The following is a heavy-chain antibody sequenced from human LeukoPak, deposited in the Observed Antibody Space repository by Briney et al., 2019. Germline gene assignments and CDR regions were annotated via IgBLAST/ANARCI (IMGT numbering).Heavy chain of an antibody. J-gene: IGHJ3*01. D-gene: IGHD1-26*01. V-gene: IGHV1-2*02. Sequence: ASMKVSCKASGYTFTGYYMHWVRQAPGQGLEWMGWINPNSGGTNYAQKFQGRVTMTRDTSISTAYMELSSLRSEDTAVYYCAERPNSGSYYVVWGQGTMVTVSS. CDR3: AERPNSGSYYVV. CDR1: GYTFTGYY. CDR2: INPNSGGT.